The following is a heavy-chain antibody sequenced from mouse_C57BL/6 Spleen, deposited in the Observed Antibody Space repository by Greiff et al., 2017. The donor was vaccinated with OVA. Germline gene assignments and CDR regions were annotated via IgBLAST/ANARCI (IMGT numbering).Heavy chain of an antibody. CDR3: ARWDGSSYSFAY. Sequence: QVQLQQPGAELVRPGSSVKLSCKASGYTFTSYWMDWVKQRPGQGLEWIGNIYPSDSETHYNQKFKDKATLTVDKSSSTDYMQLSSLTSEYSAVYCGARWDGSSYSFAYWGQGTLVTVSA. D-gene: IGHD1-1*01. CDR1: GYTFTSYW. V-gene: IGHV1-61*01. J-gene: IGHJ3*01. CDR2: IYPSDSET.